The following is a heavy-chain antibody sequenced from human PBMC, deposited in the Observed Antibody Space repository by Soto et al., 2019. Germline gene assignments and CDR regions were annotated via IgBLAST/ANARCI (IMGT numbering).Heavy chain of an antibody. CDR2: IYYSGNT. Sequence: QVQLQESGPGLVKPSQTLSLTCTVSGGSINSFDNYWSWIRQHPGKGLEWIGYIYYSGNTYYNPSLKSRVVISVDTSKNQFSLKLSSVSAADTALYYCARNVDTAVLGNWFDPWGQGTLVIVSS. V-gene: IGHV4-31*03. CDR1: GGSINSFDNY. J-gene: IGHJ5*02. D-gene: IGHD5-18*01. CDR3: ARNVDTAVLGNWFDP.